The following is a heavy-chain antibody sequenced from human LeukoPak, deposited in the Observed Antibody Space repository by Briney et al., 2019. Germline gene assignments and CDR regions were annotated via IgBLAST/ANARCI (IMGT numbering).Heavy chain of an antibody. Sequence: SETLSLTCTVSGGSISGYYWSWIRQPPGKGLEWIGSIYYSGSTYYNPSLKSRVTISVDTSKNQFSLKLSSVTAADTAVYYCARLSPSGGREIDYWGQGTLVTVSS. CDR2: IYYSGST. CDR3: ARLSPSGGREIDY. D-gene: IGHD3-10*01. CDR1: GGSISGYY. V-gene: IGHV4-39*01. J-gene: IGHJ4*02.